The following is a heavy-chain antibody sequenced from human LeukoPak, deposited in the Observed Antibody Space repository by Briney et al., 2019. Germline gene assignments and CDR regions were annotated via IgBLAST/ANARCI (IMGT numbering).Heavy chain of an antibody. CDR2: IYYSGST. CDR3: ARSFLWSNYYFDY. D-gene: IGHD3-10*01. CDR1: GGSISSYY. J-gene: IGHJ4*02. Sequence: SETLSLTCTVSGGSISSYYWSWIRQPPGKGLEWIGYIYYSGSTNYNPSLKSRVTISVDTSKNQFSLKLSSVTAADTAVYYCARSFLWSNYYFDYWGQGTLVTVSS. V-gene: IGHV4-59*08.